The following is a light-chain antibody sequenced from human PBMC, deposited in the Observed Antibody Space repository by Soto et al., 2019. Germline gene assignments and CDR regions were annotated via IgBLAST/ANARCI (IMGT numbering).Light chain of an antibody. V-gene: IGKV1-12*01. J-gene: IGKJ2*01. CDR2: TAS. Sequence: DIQMTQSPSFVSAPVGDRVTITCRASQDISTWLAWYQQKPGRAPNLLIYTASSLQSGVPSRFSGSGSGTDFTLTISSLQPEDFATYYCQQANSFPYTFGQGTKLEIK. CDR3: QQANSFPYT. CDR1: QDISTW.